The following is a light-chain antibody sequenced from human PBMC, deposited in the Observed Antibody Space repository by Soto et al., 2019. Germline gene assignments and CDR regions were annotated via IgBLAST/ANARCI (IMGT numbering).Light chain of an antibody. Sequence: DIQLTQSPSTLSASVGDSVTITCRASQSLGGWVAWYQQKPGKAPKLLIYDASSLESGVPSRFSGSGSGTEFTLTIISLQSEDCAVYYCQQYDDWPPMYTVGQGTKVDIK. CDR1: QSLGGW. CDR2: DAS. CDR3: QQYDDWPPMYT. J-gene: IGKJ2*01. V-gene: IGKV1-5*01.